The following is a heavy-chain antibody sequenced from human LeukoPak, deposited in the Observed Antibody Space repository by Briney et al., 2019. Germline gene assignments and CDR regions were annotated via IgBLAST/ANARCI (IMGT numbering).Heavy chain of an antibody. CDR3: ARDLLGNYYYMDV. J-gene: IGHJ6*03. V-gene: IGHV4-38-2*02. CDR2: IYNNGNI. Sequence: PSETLSLTCTVSGYSISSGYYWGWIRQPPGKGLEWIGRIYNNGNIRTNPSLKSRVTLSVDTSKKQFSLRLSSVTAADTAVYYCARDLLGNYYYMDVWGKGTTVTVSS. D-gene: IGHD2-15*01. CDR1: GYSISSGYY.